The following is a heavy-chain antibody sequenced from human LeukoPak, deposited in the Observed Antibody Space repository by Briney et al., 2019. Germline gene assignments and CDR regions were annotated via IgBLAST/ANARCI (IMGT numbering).Heavy chain of an antibody. D-gene: IGHD3-22*01. Sequence: GGTLRLSCAASGFTFSRYDMSWVRQAPGKGLEWVSAISGSGGSTYYTDSVKGRFIISRDNSKNTLYLQMNSLRVEDTAVYYCAEPWYYDSSGYDYWGQGTLVTVSS. CDR2: ISGSGGST. CDR1: GFTFSRYD. J-gene: IGHJ4*02. CDR3: AEPWYYDSSGYDY. V-gene: IGHV3-23*01.